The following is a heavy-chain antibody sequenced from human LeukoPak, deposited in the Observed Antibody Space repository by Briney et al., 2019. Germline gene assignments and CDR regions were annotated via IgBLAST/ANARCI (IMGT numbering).Heavy chain of an antibody. J-gene: IGHJ4*02. CDR2: IYYSGST. CDR1: GGSISSSSYY. Sequence: SETLSLTCTVSGGSISSSSYYWGWIRQPPGKGLEWIGSIYYSGSTYYNPSLKSRVTISVDTSKNQFSLKLSSVTAADTAVYYCAREGVHFDYWGQGTLVTVSS. D-gene: IGHD3-10*01. CDR3: AREGVHFDY. V-gene: IGHV4-39*07.